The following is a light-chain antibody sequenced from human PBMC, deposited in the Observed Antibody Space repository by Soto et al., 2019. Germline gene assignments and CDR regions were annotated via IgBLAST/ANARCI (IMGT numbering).Light chain of an antibody. J-gene: IGLJ1*01. Sequence: QSVLTQPPSVSGAPGQRLTISCTGSSSNFGAGYEVHWYKQLPGAAPTLVIFNNLNRPSGVPERFSGSKSGTSASLVISGLQAEDEADYYCQSFDSSLRAYVFGSGTKVTVL. CDR2: NNL. CDR1: SSNFGAGYE. V-gene: IGLV1-40*01. CDR3: QSFDSSLRAYV.